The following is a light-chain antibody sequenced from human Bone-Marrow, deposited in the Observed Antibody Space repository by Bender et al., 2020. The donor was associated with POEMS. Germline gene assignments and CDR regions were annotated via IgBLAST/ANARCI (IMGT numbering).Light chain of an antibody. CDR3: QSADSSDTSWV. V-gene: IGLV3-25*03. CDR1: VLPKQY. CDR2: KDI. Sequence: SYELTQPPSVSVSPGQTARITCSGDVLPKQYAYWYQQKPGQAPVLVIYKDIERPSGIPERFSGSRSGTTVTLTISGVQAEDEADYYCQSADSSDTSWVVGGGTELTVL. J-gene: IGLJ3*02.